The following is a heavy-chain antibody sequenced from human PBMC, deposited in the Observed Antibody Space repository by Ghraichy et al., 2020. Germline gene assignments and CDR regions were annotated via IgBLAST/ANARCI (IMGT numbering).Heavy chain of an antibody. D-gene: IGHD6-13*01. Sequence: GGSLRLSCAASGFTVSSNYMSWVRQAPGKGLEWVSVIYSGGSTYYADSVKGRFTISRDNSKNTLYLQMNSLRAEDTAVYYCATSPSIAAAGPLDYWGQGTLVTVSS. J-gene: IGHJ4*02. CDR3: ATSPSIAAAGPLDY. CDR1: GFTVSSNY. CDR2: IYSGGST. V-gene: IGHV3-66*01.